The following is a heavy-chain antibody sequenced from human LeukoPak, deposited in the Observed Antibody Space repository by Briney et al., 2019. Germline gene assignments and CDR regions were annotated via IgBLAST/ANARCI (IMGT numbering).Heavy chain of an antibody. V-gene: IGHV4-59*01. CDR3: ARVVYSGYDFRGAMDV. D-gene: IGHD5-12*01. J-gene: IGHJ6*03. CDR1: GGSISSYY. Sequence: SSETLSLTCTISGGSISSYYWSWIRQPPGKGLEWIGYIYYTGSTNHNPSLKSRVTISVDTSKNQFSLKLSSVTAADTAVYYCARVVYSGYDFRGAMDVWGKGTTVTVSS. CDR2: IYYTGST.